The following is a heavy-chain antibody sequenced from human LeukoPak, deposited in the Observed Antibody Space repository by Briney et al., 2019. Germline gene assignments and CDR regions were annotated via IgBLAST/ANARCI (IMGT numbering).Heavy chain of an antibody. CDR3: ARGGSPWEQFSADH. CDR1: GFTFSTFG. CDR2: IWYDGSDK. J-gene: IGHJ4*01. V-gene: IGHV3-33*01. Sequence: GGSLRLSCRASGFTFSTFGMHWVRQAPGKGLDWVALIWYDGSDKYYADSVKGRFTISRDDSKNTLYLQMNSLRAEDTAVYYCARGGSPWEQFSADHWGQGTLVTVSS. D-gene: IGHD1-26*01.